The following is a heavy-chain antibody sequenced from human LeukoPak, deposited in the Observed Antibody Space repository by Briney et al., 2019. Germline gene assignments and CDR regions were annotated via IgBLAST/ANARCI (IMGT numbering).Heavy chain of an antibody. D-gene: IGHD2-15*01. Sequence: PGGSPRLSCAASGFTVSSNYMSWVRQAPGKGLEWVSVIYSGGSTYYADSVKGRFTISRDNSKNTLYLQMNSLRAEDTAVYYCARAGGYCSGGSCYSFGVFDPWGQGTLVTVSS. CDR2: IYSGGST. V-gene: IGHV3-53*01. CDR1: GFTVSSNY. CDR3: ARAGGYCSGGSCYSFGVFDP. J-gene: IGHJ5*02.